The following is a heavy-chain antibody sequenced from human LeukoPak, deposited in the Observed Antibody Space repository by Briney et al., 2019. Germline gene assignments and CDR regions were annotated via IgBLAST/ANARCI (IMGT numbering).Heavy chain of an antibody. CDR1: GFTFSSYG. CDR2: ICYDGSNK. Sequence: GRSLRLSCAASGFTFSSYGMHWVRQAPGKGLEWVAVICYDGSNKYYADSVKGRFTISRDNSKNTLYLQMNSLRAEDTAVYYCARDAPSTPRGALGDWGQGTLVTVSS. V-gene: IGHV3-33*01. CDR3: ARDAPSTPRGALGD. J-gene: IGHJ4*02. D-gene: IGHD2-15*01.